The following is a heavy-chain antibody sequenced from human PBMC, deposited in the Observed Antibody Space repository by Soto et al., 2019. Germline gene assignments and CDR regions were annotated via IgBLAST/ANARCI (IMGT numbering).Heavy chain of an antibody. CDR1: GFTFSSYE. CDR3: ARVGYSGYDRSFDY. Sequence: PGVSLPLSCAASGFTFSSYEMNWVRQAPGKGLEWVSYISSSGSTIYYADSVKGRFTISRDNAKNSLYLQMNSLRAEDTAVYYCARVGYSGYDRSFDYWGQGTLVTVSS. D-gene: IGHD5-12*01. V-gene: IGHV3-48*03. CDR2: ISSSGSTI. J-gene: IGHJ4*02.